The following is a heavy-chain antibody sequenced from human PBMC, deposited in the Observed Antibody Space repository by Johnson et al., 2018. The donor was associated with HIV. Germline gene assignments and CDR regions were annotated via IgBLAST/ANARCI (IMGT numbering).Heavy chain of an antibody. Sequence: QVQLVDSGGGVVQPGRSLTLSCAASGFTFSSYGIHWVRQAPGKGLEWVAVIWYDGSNKYYADSVKGRFTISRDNSKNTLYLQMNSLRAEDTAVYYCAILPGWELSPEVFDIWGQGTMVTVSS. D-gene: IGHD1-26*01. CDR1: GFTFSSYG. CDR3: AILPGWELSPEVFDI. J-gene: IGHJ3*02. V-gene: IGHV3-33*01. CDR2: IWYDGSNK.